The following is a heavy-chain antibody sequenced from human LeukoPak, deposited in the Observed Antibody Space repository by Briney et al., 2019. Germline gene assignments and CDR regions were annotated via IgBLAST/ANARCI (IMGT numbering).Heavy chain of an antibody. V-gene: IGHV3-30*18. CDR1: GFTFRSYG. CDR2: ISYDGNNK. Sequence: PAGSLRLSCAASGFTFRSYGLHWVRQTPGKGLEWVAVISYDGNNKDYADSAKDRLIISKDNPINTLYLQINSLRAEDTAMYYCAKNLGLRDYEGFDYWGQGTLVTLPS. D-gene: IGHD4-17*01. J-gene: IGHJ4*02. CDR3: AKNLGLRDYEGFDY.